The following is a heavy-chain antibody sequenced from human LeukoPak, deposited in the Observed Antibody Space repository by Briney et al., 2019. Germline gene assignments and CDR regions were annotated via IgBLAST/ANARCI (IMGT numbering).Heavy chain of an antibody. CDR2: IIPIFGTA. V-gene: IGHV1-69*13. CDR3: AREGYYPSDPGAFDI. CDR1: GGTFSSYA. Sequence: SVKVSCKASGGTFSSYAISWVRQAPGQGLEWMGGIIPIFGTANYAQKFQGRVTITADESTSTAYMELSSLRSEDTAVYYCAREGYYPSDPGAFDIWGQGTMVTVSS. J-gene: IGHJ3*02. D-gene: IGHD3-10*01.